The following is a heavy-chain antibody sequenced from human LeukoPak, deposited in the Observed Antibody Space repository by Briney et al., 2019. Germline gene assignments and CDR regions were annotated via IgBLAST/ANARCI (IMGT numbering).Heavy chain of an antibody. CDR1: GFTFHDYA. D-gene: IGHD1-26*01. CDR3: ARDREGGSYYY. Sequence: GGSLRLSCAASGFTFHDYAMHWVRQAPGKGLEWVSLISWDGGSTYYADSVKGRFTISRDNAKNSMYLQMNSLRAEDTAVYYCARDREGGSYYYWGQGTLVTVSS. CDR2: ISWDGGST. V-gene: IGHV3-43D*03. J-gene: IGHJ4*02.